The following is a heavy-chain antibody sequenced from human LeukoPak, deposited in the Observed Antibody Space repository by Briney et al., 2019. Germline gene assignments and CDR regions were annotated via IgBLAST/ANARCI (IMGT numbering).Heavy chain of an antibody. V-gene: IGHV3-48*04. CDR2: ISSSSSTI. Sequence: GGSLRLSCAASGFTFSSYGMHWVRQAPGKGLEWVSYISSSSSTIYYADSVKGRFTISRDNAKNSLYLQMNSLRAEDTAVYYCARELWFGELLVYYFDYWGQGTLVTVSS. CDR1: GFTFSSYG. J-gene: IGHJ4*02. CDR3: ARELWFGELLVYYFDY. D-gene: IGHD3-10*01.